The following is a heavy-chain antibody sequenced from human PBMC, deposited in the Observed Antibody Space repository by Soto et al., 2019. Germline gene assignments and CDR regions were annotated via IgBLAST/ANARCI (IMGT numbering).Heavy chain of an antibody. J-gene: IGHJ4*02. D-gene: IGHD2-2*01. CDR1: GGSISGYY. V-gene: IGHV4-59*01. CDR3: ARWAVGSRYFDY. CDR2: IYYSGST. Sequence: PSKTLSLTCTVSGGSISGYYWNWLRQPPGKGLEWIGYIYYSGSTNYNPSLKSRVTISVDTSKNQFSLKLSSVTAVDTAVYYCARWAVGSRYFDYWGQGTLVTVSS.